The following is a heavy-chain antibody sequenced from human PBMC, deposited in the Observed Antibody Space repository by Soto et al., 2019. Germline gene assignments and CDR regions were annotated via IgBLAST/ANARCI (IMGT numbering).Heavy chain of an antibody. CDR2: IYSDGSDT. Sequence: EVQVMEYGGGLVQPGGSLTLSCAASGFTFSTYWMHWVRQAPGKGLVWVSRIYSDGSDTNYADPVKGRFTMSRDNAKNTVYLKMNSLSPEDTAVYYCARARCSGGSCYSGDAFDVWGQGTMVTVSS. CDR3: ARARCSGGSCYSGDAFDV. J-gene: IGHJ3*01. CDR1: GFTFSTYW. D-gene: IGHD2-15*01. V-gene: IGHV3-74*01.